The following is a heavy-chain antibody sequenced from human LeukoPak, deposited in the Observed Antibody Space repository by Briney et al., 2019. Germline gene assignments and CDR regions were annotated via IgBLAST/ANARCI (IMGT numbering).Heavy chain of an antibody. CDR3: ARDPEPPSYCSSTSCAGAWPTHHY. CDR1: GGTFISYA. V-gene: IGHV1-69*01. Sequence: GTSVKVXCKASGGTFISYAISWVRQAPGQGLEWRGGIIPIFGTANYALNFPAIVTITPHESTSTAYMELSSLRSEDTAVYYCARDPEPPSYCSSTSCAGAWPTHHYWGQGTLVTVSS. CDR2: IIPIFGTA. D-gene: IGHD2-2*01. J-gene: IGHJ4*02.